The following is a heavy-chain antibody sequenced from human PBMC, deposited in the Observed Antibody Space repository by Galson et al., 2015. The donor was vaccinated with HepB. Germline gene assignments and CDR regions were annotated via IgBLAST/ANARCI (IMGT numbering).Heavy chain of an antibody. CDR2: ISGSGGRT. J-gene: IGHJ4*02. D-gene: IGHD3-22*01. CDR1: GFTFSSYA. CDR3: AKEAVGDSGDYLTEWDY. Sequence: SLRLSCAASGFTFSSYAMSWVRQAPGKGLEWVSAISGSGGRTHYADSVKGRFTISRDNPKNTLYLQMNSLRAEDTAVYYCAKEAVGDSGDYLTEWDYWSQGTLVTVSS. V-gene: IGHV3-23*01.